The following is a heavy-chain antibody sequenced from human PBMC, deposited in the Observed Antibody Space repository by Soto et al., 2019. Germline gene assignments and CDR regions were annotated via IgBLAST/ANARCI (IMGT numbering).Heavy chain of an antibody. CDR3: AKGVGNSGSDY. V-gene: IGHV3-23*01. Sequence: EVQVLESGGGLVQPGGSLTLSCAASGFTFSNYLMRWVRQAPGKGLEWVSSISGSGGGTYYPDSVKGRFTISRDNSRNTLYLQMSSLTSDDTAIYSCAKGVGNSGSDYWGQGTLVTVSS. D-gene: IGHD6-19*01. CDR1: GFTFSNYL. J-gene: IGHJ4*02. CDR2: ISGSGGGT.